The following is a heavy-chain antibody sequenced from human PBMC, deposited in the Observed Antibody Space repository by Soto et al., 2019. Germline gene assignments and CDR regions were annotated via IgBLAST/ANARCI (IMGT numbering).Heavy chain of an antibody. V-gene: IGHV1-2*02. CDR3: ARVVKDRGTGTSRYCSSTSCSYYGMDV. D-gene: IGHD2-2*01. Sequence: GASVKVSCKASGYTFTGYCMHWVRQAPGQGLEWVGWINPNSGGTNYAQKFQGRVTMTRDTSISTAYMELSRLRSDDTAVYYCARVVKDRGTGTSRYCSSTSCSYYGMDVWGQGTTVTVSS. CDR1: GYTFTGYC. J-gene: IGHJ6*02. CDR2: INPNSGGT.